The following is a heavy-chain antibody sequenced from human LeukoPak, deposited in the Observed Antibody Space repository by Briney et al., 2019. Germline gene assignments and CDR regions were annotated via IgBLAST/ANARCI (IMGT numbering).Heavy chain of an antibody. J-gene: IGHJ4*02. D-gene: IGHD6-19*01. Sequence: SVKVSCKASGGTFSSYAISWVRQAPGQGLKWMGGIIPIFGTANYAQKFQGRVTITADESTSTAYMELSSLRSEDTAVYYCGRAGGGYVAGYPAYYFDYWGQGTLVTVSS. CDR1: GGTFSSYA. CDR2: IIPIFGTA. V-gene: IGHV1-69*13. CDR3: GRAGGGYVAGYPAYYFDY.